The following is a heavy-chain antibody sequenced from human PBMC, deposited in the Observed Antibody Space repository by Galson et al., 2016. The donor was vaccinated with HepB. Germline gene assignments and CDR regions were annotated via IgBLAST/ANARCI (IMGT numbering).Heavy chain of an antibody. CDR3: AKGRGYGSGDYFKLDP. D-gene: IGHD3-10*01. J-gene: IGHJ5*02. CDR2: IYYSGIT. Sequence: TLSLTCAVSGDSVNSAGYFWSWIRQLPGKGLEWIGYIYYSGITHYNPSLSGRVAFSLDTSKNHLSLNLSTLTAADTAIYYCAKGRGYGSGDYFKLDPWGQGTLVTVSP. V-gene: IGHV4-31*11. CDR1: GDSVNSAGYF.